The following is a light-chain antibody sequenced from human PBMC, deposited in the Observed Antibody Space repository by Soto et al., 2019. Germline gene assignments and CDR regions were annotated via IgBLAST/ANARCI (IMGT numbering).Light chain of an antibody. CDR2: DAS. J-gene: IGKJ3*01. CDR1: EDITNY. Sequence: DIQMTQSPSSLSASVGDRVTITCQASEDITNYLNWYQQRPGEAPKLLIYDASKLKSGVPSWFSGSGSGTDFTVTIRSLQPEDTATYDCQQYHNLPSVGPGTKVNIK. V-gene: IGKV1-33*01. CDR3: QQYHNLPS.